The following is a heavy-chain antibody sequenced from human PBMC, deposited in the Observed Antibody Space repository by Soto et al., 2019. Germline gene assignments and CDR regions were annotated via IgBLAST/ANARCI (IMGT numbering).Heavy chain of an antibody. CDR2: ISAYNGNT. CDR1: GYTFTSYG. Sequence: ASVKVSCKASGYTFTSYGISWVRQAPGQGLEWMGWISAYNGNTNYAQKLQGRVTMTTDTSTSTAYMELRSLRSDDTAVYYCARGWKIVGATGDVLDIWGQGTMVTVSS. D-gene: IGHD1-26*01. J-gene: IGHJ3*02. CDR3: ARGWKIVGATGDVLDI. V-gene: IGHV1-18*01.